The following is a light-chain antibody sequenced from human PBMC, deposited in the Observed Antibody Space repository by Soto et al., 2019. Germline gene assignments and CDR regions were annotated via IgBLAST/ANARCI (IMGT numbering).Light chain of an antibody. CDR1: QSVSNNY. Sequence: EIVLTQSPGTLSLSPWERATLSCRASQSVSNNYLAWYQQKPGPAPRLLIYGASNRATGIPDRFSGSGSGTDFPLTISRLEPEAFAVYYCQQYGSSGTFGQGTKVDI. CDR3: QQYGSSGT. V-gene: IGKV3-20*01. CDR2: GAS. J-gene: IGKJ1*01.